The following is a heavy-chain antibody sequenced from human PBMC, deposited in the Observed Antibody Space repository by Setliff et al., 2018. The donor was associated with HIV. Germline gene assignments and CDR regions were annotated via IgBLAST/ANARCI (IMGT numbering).Heavy chain of an antibody. CDR3: ARDSKDILTGYPYYYYGMDV. CDR1: GGSFIGSSFQ. CDR2: IYYRGST. Sequence: PSETLSLTCNVSGGSFIGSSFQSTWIRQAPGKGLEWIGSIYYRGSTYCNPSLKSRVTISVDASKNQFSLKLSSVIAADTAVYYCARDSKDILTGYPYYYYGMDVWGQGTTVTVSS. V-gene: IGHV4-39*07. D-gene: IGHD3-9*01. J-gene: IGHJ6*02.